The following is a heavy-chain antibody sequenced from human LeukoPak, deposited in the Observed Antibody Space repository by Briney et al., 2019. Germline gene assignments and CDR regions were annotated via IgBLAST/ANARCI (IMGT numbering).Heavy chain of an antibody. CDR3: ARGLYSYDY. CDR2: ISYSGSPI. CDR1: GFTFSSYE. V-gene: IGHV3-48*03. D-gene: IGHD3-16*01. Sequence: GGSLRLSCAASGFTFSSYEMNWVRQAPGKGLEWISYISYSGSPIDYADSMKGRFTISRDNAKNSLYLQMDSLRVEDTAVYYCARGLYSYDYWGQGTLVTVSS. J-gene: IGHJ4*02.